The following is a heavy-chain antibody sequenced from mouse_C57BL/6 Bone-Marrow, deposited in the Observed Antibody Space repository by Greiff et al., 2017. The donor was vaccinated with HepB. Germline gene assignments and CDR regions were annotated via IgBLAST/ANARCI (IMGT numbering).Heavy chain of an antibody. Sequence: QVQLQQSGAELARPGASVKLSCKASGYTFTSYGISWVKQRTGQGLEWIGEIYPRSGNTYYNEKFKGKATLTADKSSSTAYMGLRSLTSEDSAVYFCARYTTVAPFAYWGQGTLVTVSA. CDR3: ARYTTVAPFAY. CDR1: GYTFTSYG. V-gene: IGHV1-81*01. D-gene: IGHD1-1*01. CDR2: IYPRSGNT. J-gene: IGHJ3*01.